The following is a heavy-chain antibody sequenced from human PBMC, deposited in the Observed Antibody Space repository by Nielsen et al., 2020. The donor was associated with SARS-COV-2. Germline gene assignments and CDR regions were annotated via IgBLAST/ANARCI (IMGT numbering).Heavy chain of an antibody. V-gene: IGHV1-69*05. Sequence: SVKVSCKASGGTFSSYAISWVRQAPGQGLEWMGGIIPIFGTANYAQKLQGRVTMTTDTSTSTAYMELRSLRSDDTAVYYCASGGEAFDIWGQGTMVTVSS. CDR2: IIPIFGTA. J-gene: IGHJ3*02. CDR1: GGTFSSYA. D-gene: IGHD3-16*01. CDR3: ASGGEAFDI.